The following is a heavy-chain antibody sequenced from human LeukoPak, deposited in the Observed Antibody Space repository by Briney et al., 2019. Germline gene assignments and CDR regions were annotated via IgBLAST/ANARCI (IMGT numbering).Heavy chain of an antibody. D-gene: IGHD3-9*01. CDR2: IYPGDSDT. CDR1: GYSFTSYW. V-gene: IGHV5-51*01. Sequence: GESLKIPCKGSGYSFTSYWIGWVRQMPGKGLEWMGMIYPGDSDTRYSPSFQGQVTISADTSISTAYLQWSSLKPSDTAMYYCARQDDILAFDYWGQGTLVTVSS. J-gene: IGHJ4*02. CDR3: ARQDDILAFDY.